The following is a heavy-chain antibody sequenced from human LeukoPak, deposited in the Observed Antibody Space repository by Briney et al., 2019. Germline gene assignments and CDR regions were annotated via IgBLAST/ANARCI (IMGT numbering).Heavy chain of an antibody. V-gene: IGHV1-2*02. D-gene: IGHD5-18*01. CDR3: ARGTYIRGYSYGNALDY. Sequence: ASVKVSCKASGYTFTGYYMHWVRQAPGQGLEWMGWINPNSGGTNYAQKFQGRVTMTRDTSISTAYMELSRLRSDDTAVYYCARGTYIRGYSYGNALDYWDQGTLVTVSS. J-gene: IGHJ4*02. CDR2: INPNSGGT. CDR1: GYTFTGYY.